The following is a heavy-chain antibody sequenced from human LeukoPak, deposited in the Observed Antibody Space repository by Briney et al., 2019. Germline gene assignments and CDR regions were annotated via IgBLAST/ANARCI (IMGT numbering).Heavy chain of an antibody. CDR3: ARVHDYGDLRVWFDR. Sequence: SGGSLRLSCAASGFTFSSYWMSWVRQAPGKGLEWVANIKQDGSDEYYVDSVKDRFTISRDNANNSLYLEMSSLRAEDTAIYYCARVHDYGDLRVWFDRWGQGTLVTVSS. CDR1: GFTFSSYW. D-gene: IGHD4-17*01. CDR2: IKQDGSDE. J-gene: IGHJ5*02. V-gene: IGHV3-7*04.